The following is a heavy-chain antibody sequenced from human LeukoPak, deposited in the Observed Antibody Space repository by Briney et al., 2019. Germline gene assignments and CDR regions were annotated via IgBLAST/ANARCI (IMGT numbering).Heavy chain of an antibody. J-gene: IGHJ5*02. CDR3: ARHIRPTYYYGSGSHRFDP. Sequence: ASETLSLTCTVSGGSISSSSYYWGWIRQPPGKGLEWIGSIYYSGSTYYNPSLKSRVTISVDTSKNQFSLKLSSVTAADTAVYYCARHIRPTYYYGSGSHRFDPWGQGTLVTVSS. CDR2: IYYSGST. CDR1: GGSISSSSYY. V-gene: IGHV4-39*01. D-gene: IGHD3-10*01.